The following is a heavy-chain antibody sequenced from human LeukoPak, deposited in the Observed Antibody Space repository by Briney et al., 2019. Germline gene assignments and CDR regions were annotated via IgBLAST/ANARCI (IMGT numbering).Heavy chain of an antibody. D-gene: IGHD3-3*01. CDR3: ARVKPVYYDFWSGTNYYYYGMDV. V-gene: IGHV4-34*01. Sequence: SETLSLTCAVYGGSFSGYYWSWIRQPPGKGLEWIGEINHSGSTNYNPSLKSRVTISVDTSKNQFSLKLSSVTAADTAVYYCARVKPVYYDFWSGTNYYYYGMDVWGQGTTVTVSS. CDR2: INHSGST. J-gene: IGHJ6*02. CDR1: GGSFSGYY.